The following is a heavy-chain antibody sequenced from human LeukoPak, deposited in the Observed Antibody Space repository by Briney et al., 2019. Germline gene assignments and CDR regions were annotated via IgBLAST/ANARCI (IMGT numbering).Heavy chain of an antibody. J-gene: IGHJ4*02. Sequence: GGSLRLSCAVSGFTFSEFYMGWIRQAPEQGLEWISYISSSSSDTIYADSVKGRFSISRDHAEHSLYLQVNSVGVEDTAVYYCARVARGSVEPGGGYYFDYWGQGILVTVSS. V-gene: IGHV3-11*06. CDR1: GFTFSEFY. D-gene: IGHD2-2*01. CDR2: ISSSSSDT. CDR3: ARVARGSVEPGGGYYFDY.